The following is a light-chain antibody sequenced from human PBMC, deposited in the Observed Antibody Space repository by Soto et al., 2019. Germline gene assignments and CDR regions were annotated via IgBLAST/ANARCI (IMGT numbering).Light chain of an antibody. J-gene: IGLJ2*01. CDR1: SSDVGGYNY. CDR2: EVS. CDR3: TSSAGGNNFVV. V-gene: IGLV2-8*01. Sequence: QSALTQPPSASGSPGQSVTISCTGTSSDVGGYNYVSWYQQHPGKAPKLMIYEVSKRPSGVPDRFSGYKSGNTASLTVSGREAEDESDYYCTSSAGGNNFVVFGGGTTLTVL.